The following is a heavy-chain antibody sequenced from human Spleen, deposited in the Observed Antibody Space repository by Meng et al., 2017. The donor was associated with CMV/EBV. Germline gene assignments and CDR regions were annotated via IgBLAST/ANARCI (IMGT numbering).Heavy chain of an antibody. CDR1: GFTLRSYW. Sequence: GGSVRLSCAASGFTLRSYWLHWVRHVPGKGLEWVSRISSDGSSTTYADAVKGRFTISRDNTKNTVHLQMKSLRAEDTAVYYCAKDSSGIEGRRSAFDIWGQGTMVTVSS. D-gene: IGHD6-6*01. CDR3: AKDSSGIEGRRSAFDI. J-gene: IGHJ3*02. V-gene: IGHV3-74*03. CDR2: ISSDGSST.